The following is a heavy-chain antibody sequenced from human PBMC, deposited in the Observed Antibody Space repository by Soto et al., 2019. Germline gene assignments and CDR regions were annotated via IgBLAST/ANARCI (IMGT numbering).Heavy chain of an antibody. CDR2: IIPILGRA. CDR3: AAGYSSGWSFDY. Sequence: QVQLVQSGAEVKKPGSSVKVSCKASGGTFSSYTISWVRQAPGQGLEWMGRIIPILGRANYAQKFQVRVTITADKSTRTAYMELSSLRSEDTAVYYCAAGYSSGWSFDYWGQGTLVPVSS. V-gene: IGHV1-69*02. CDR1: GGTFSSYT. D-gene: IGHD6-19*01. J-gene: IGHJ4*02.